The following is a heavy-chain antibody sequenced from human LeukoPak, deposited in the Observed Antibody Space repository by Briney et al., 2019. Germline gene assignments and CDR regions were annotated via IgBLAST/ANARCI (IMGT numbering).Heavy chain of an antibody. J-gene: IGHJ4*02. CDR3: ARELYDYVWGSYRPWVFDY. D-gene: IGHD3-16*02. V-gene: IGHV3-48*01. CDR1: GFTFSTYS. CDR2: ISSSSSTI. Sequence: GGSLRLSCAASGFTFSTYSMNWVRQAPGKGLEWVSYISSSSSTIYYADSVKGRFTISRDNAKNSLYLQMNSLRAEDTAVYYCARELYDYVWGSYRPWVFDYWGQGTLVTVSS.